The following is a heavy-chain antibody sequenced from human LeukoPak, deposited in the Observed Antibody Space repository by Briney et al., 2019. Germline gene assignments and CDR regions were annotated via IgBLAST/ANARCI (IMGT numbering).Heavy chain of an antibody. CDR3: ARDQYYVYGWATARPNWFVP. Sequence: ASVKLSCKASGYTFTSYGISWVRQAPGQGLEWMGCISSYNGNTNYAQKLQGRVTMTTDTSTSTAYMELRSLRSDDTAVYYCARDQYYVYGWATARPNWFVPWGEGTVVTVFS. D-gene: IGHD3-16*01. V-gene: IGHV1-18*01. CDR2: ISSYNGNT. J-gene: IGHJ5*02. CDR1: GYTFTSYG.